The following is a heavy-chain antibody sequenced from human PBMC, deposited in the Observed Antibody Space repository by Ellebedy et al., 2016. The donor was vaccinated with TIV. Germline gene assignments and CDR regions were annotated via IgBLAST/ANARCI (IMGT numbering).Heavy chain of an antibody. CDR3: TTVSWLAFDY. Sequence: GESLKISCTASGLSLSNFWMTCVRQAPGKGLEWVANIKEGGSDKYYVDSVKGRFTTSRDNAKNSLFLQMDGLRAEDTALYYCTTVSWLAFDYWGQGALVTVS. CDR1: GLSLSNFW. J-gene: IGHJ4*02. V-gene: IGHV3-7*03. D-gene: IGHD3-9*01. CDR2: IKEGGSDK.